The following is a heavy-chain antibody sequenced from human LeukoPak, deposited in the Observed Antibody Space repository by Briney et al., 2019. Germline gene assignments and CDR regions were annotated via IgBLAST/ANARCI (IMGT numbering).Heavy chain of an antibody. CDR3: AKDRYSRPLYYFDY. CDR2: ISSSSTSI. V-gene: IGHV3-48*01. J-gene: IGHJ4*02. CDR1: GFTFSTYS. D-gene: IGHD6-13*01. Sequence: PGGSLRLSCAASGFTFSTYSMNWVRQAPGKGLEWVSYISSSSTSIYYADSVKGRFTISRDNSKNTLYLQMNSLRAEDTAVYYCAKDRYSRPLYYFDYWGQGTLVTVSS.